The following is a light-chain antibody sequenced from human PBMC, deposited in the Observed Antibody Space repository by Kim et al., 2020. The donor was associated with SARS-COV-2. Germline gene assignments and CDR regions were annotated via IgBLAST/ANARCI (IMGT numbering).Light chain of an antibody. Sequence: EIVLTQSPATLSLSPGERATLSCRASQSVGSYLAWYQQKPGQAPRLLIYDASNRATGIPARFGGSGSGTDFTLTISSLEPEDFAVYYCQQRDNWYTFGQGTKLEI. CDR1: QSVGSY. J-gene: IGKJ2*01. CDR2: DAS. V-gene: IGKV3-11*01. CDR3: QQRDNWYT.